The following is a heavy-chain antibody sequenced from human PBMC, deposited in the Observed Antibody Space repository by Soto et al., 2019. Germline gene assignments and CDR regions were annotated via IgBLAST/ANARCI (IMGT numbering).Heavy chain of an antibody. V-gene: IGHV4-59*01. D-gene: IGHD6-13*01. CDR2: IYYSGST. Sequence: PSETLSLTCTVSGGSISSYYWSWIRQPPGKGLEWIGYIYYSGSTNYNPSLKSRVTISVDTSKNQFSLKLSSVTAADTAVYYCAREPQLALIDYWGQGTRVTVSS. CDR1: GGSISSYY. CDR3: AREPQLALIDY. J-gene: IGHJ4*02.